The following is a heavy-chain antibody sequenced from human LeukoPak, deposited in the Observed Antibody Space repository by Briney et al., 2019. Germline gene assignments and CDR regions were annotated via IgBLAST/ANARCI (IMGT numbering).Heavy chain of an antibody. CDR1: GFSFSSYA. D-gene: IGHD5-24*01. CDR2: ISSNGGST. Sequence: GGSLRLSCTASGFSFSSYAMHWVRQAPGKGLEYVSAISSNGGSTYYANSVKGRFTISRDNSKNTLYLQMGSLRAEDMAVYYCARKRWEEYLDYWGQGTLVTVSS. J-gene: IGHJ4*02. CDR3: ARKRWEEYLDY. V-gene: IGHV3-64*01.